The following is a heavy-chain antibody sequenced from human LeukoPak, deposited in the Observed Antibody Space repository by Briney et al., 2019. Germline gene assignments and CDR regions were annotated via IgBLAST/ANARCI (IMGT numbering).Heavy chain of an antibody. V-gene: IGHV3-73*01. J-gene: IGHJ6*02. D-gene: IGHD2-21*02. CDR3: TGGRGVVTAPLYYYYYGMDV. Sequence: PGGSLKLSCAASGFTFSGSATHWVRQASGKGLEWVGRIRSKANSYATAYAASVKGRFTISRDDSKNTAYLQMNSLKTEDTAVYYCTGGRGVVTAPLYYYYYGMDVWSQGTTVTVSS. CDR2: IRSKANSYAT. CDR1: GFTFSGSA.